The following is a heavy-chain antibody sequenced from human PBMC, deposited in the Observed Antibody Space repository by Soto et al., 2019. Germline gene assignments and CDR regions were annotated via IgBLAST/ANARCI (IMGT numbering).Heavy chain of an antibody. CDR1: GGSISSYY. V-gene: IGHV4-59*01. CDR2: IHYSGST. J-gene: IGHJ4*02. CDR3: ARATYYYDSSDY. Sequence: PSETLSLTCTVSGGSISSYYWSWIRQPPGKGLEWIGYIHYSGSTKYNPSLKSRVTISVDTSKNQFSLHLTSVTAADTAVYYCARATYYYDSSDYWGQGTLVTVPS. D-gene: IGHD3-22*01.